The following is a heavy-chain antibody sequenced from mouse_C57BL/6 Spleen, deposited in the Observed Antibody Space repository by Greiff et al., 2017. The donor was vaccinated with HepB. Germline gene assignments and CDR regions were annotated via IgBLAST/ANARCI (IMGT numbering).Heavy chain of an antibody. CDR1: GYTFTDYY. Sequence: QVQLQQSGAELVRPGASVKLSCKASGYTFTDYYINWVKQRPGQGLEWIARIYPGSGNTYYNEKFKGKATLTAEKSASTAYMQLSSLTSEDSAVYFVAREGIRHLDAMDYWGQGTSVTVSS. CDR2: IYPGSGNT. CDR3: AREGIRHLDAMDY. J-gene: IGHJ4*01. V-gene: IGHV1-76*01. D-gene: IGHD3-1*01.